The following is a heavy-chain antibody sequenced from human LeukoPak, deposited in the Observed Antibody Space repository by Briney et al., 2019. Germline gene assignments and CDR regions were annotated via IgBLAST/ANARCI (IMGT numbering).Heavy chain of an antibody. V-gene: IGHV3-30*01. CDR2: ISYDGSNK. Sequence: GGSLRLSCAASGFPFSSYAMHWVRQAPGKGLEWVAVISYDGSNKYYADSVKGRFTISRDNSKNTLYLQMNSLRAEDTAVYYCARDLYYYGSGSYYPPGYWGQGTLVTVSS. J-gene: IGHJ4*02. D-gene: IGHD3-10*01. CDR1: GFPFSSYA. CDR3: ARDLYYYGSGSYYPPGY.